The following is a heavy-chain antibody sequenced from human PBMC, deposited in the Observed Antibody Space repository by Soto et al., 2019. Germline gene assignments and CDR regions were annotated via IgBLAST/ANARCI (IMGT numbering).Heavy chain of an antibody. Sequence: GGSLRLSCAASGFTFSSYGMHWVRQAPGKGLEWVAVISYDGSNKYYADSVKGRFTISRDNSKNTLYLQMNSLRDEDTAVYYCASWGYCISTSCYFGGMDVWGQGTTVTVSS. D-gene: IGHD2-2*01. CDR3: ASWGYCISTSCYFGGMDV. CDR1: GFTFSSYG. V-gene: IGHV3-30*03. J-gene: IGHJ6*02. CDR2: ISYDGSNK.